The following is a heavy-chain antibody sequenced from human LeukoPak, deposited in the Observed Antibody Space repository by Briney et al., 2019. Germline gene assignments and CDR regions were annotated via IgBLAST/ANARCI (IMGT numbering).Heavy chain of an antibody. D-gene: IGHD6-19*01. Sequence: GGSLRLSCAASGFTSSSYAVHWVRQAPGKGLEWVAVISYDGSNKYYADSVKGRFTISRDNSKNTLYLQMNSLRAEDTAVYYCARFRAVAGRNAFDIWGQGTMVTVSS. J-gene: IGHJ3*02. V-gene: IGHV3-30*04. CDR2: ISYDGSNK. CDR3: ARFRAVAGRNAFDI. CDR1: GFTSSSYA.